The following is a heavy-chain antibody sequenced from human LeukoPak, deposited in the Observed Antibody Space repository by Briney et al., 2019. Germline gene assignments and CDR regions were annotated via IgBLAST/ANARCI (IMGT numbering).Heavy chain of an antibody. CDR1: GFTVRRSG. V-gene: IGHV3-23*01. D-gene: IGHD6-19*01. Sequence: GGSLRVSCEESGFTVRRSGMCTVRQAPGKGLEWGSAIRGSGGTTYYADSVKGLFTISRDNSKNTLYLQMNSLRAEDTAVYYCARDFSGGWPLMSYWGQGTLVTVSS. CDR2: IRGSGGTT. CDR3: ARDFSGGWPLMSY. J-gene: IGHJ4*02.